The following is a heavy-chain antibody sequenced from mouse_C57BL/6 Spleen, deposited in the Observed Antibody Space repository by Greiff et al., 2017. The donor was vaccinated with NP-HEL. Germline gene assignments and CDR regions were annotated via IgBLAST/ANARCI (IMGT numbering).Heavy chain of an antibody. Sequence: QVHVKQPGAELVKPGASVKMSCKASGYTFTSYWITWVKQRPGQGLEWIGDIYPGSGSTNYNEKFKSKATLTVDTSSSTAYMQLSSLTSEDSAVYYCALITTVVPLSSYWGQGTTLTVSS. CDR2: IYPGSGST. V-gene: IGHV1-55*01. D-gene: IGHD1-1*01. J-gene: IGHJ2*01. CDR1: GYTFTSYW. CDR3: ALITTVVPLSSY.